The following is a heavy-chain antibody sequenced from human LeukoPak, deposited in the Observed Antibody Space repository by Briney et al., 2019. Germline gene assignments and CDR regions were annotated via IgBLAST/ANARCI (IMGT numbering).Heavy chain of an antibody. CDR3: ARASSGAIYYYGMDV. Sequence: SETLSLACTVSGDSISRSYWTWIRQSPGNRLEWIGCIYSSGSTRYNPSLKSRVTISEDTSKNQFSLRLSSVTAADTAVYYCARASSGAIYYYGMDVWAKGPRSPSP. CDR1: GDSISRSY. CDR2: IYSSGST. D-gene: IGHD3-10*01. J-gene: IGHJ6*02. V-gene: IGHV4-59*01.